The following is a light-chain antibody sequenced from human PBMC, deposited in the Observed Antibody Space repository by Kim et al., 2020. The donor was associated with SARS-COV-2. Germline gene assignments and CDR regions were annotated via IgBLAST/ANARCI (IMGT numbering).Light chain of an antibody. CDR1: QDIGSY. CDR2: AAS. J-gene: IGKJ3*01. V-gene: IGKV1-27*01. CDR3: QKYNSAPFT. Sequence: DIQMTQSPSSLSASVGDSVTITCRASQDIGSYIAWHQQKPGKVPKLLIEAASILQSGVPSRFSGSGTGTEFTLTISSLQPEDVAIYYCQKYNSAPFTFGPGTKVDIK.